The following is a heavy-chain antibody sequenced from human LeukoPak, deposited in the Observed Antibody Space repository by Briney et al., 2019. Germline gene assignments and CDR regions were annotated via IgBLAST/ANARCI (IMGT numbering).Heavy chain of an antibody. Sequence: PGGSLRLPCAASGFTFSDYSMNWVRQAPGKGLEWVSSISSSSSYIYYADSVKGRFTISRDNAKNSLYLQMNSLRAEDTAVYYCARDQDYSNYVLFDYWGQGTLVTVSS. CDR2: ISSSSSYI. V-gene: IGHV3-21*01. J-gene: IGHJ4*02. D-gene: IGHD4-11*01. CDR1: GFTFSDYS. CDR3: ARDQDYSNYVLFDY.